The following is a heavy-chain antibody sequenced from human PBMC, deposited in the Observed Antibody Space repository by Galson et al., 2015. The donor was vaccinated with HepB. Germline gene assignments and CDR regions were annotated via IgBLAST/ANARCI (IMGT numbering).Heavy chain of an antibody. D-gene: IGHD3-3*01. J-gene: IGHJ6*02. Sequence: SLRLSCAASGFTFSGSAMHWVRQASGKGLEWVGRIRSKANSYATAYAASVKGRFTISRDDSKNTAYLQMNSLKTEDTAVYYCTRPSSSNRIRFLEWLPDRNYGMDVWGQGTTVTVSS. CDR1: GFTFSGSA. CDR3: TRPSSSNRIRFLEWLPDRNYGMDV. CDR2: IRSKANSYAT. V-gene: IGHV3-73*01.